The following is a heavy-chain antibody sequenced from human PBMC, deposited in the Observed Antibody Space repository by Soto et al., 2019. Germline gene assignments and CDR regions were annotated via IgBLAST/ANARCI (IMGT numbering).Heavy chain of an antibody. Sequence: QLQLQESGPGLVKPSETLSLTCTVSGGSISSSSYYWGWIRQPPGKGLEWIGSIYYSGSTYYNPSRKIRVTISVDTSKNQFSLKLSSVTAADTAVYYCARQILPGYSSRWYDYYYGMDVWGQGTTVTVSS. CDR1: GGSISSSSYY. CDR3: ARQILPGYSSRWYDYYYGMDV. V-gene: IGHV4-39*01. CDR2: IYYSGST. J-gene: IGHJ6*02. D-gene: IGHD6-13*01.